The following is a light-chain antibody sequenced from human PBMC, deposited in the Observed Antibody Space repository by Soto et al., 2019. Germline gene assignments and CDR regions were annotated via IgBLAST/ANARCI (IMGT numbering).Light chain of an antibody. CDR1: QSINNRY. Sequence: EIVLTQSPGTLSLSPGERVTLSCRASQSINNRYLAWYQQKPGQAPKVLIYGASTRAAGIPDRFSGSGSGTDFTLTISRLEPEDFAVYYCQQYDTTPRTFGKGTKVEIK. V-gene: IGKV3-20*01. CDR3: QQYDTTPRT. J-gene: IGKJ1*01. CDR2: GAS.